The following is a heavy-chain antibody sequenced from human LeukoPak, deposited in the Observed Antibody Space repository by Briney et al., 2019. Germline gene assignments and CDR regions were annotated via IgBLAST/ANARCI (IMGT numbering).Heavy chain of an antibody. CDR1: GGSISSSSYY. CDR3: ARRGFGLLWFGELFQKGELDY. CDR2: IYYSGST. Sequence: SETLSLTCTVSGGSISSSSYYWGWIRQPPGKGLEWIGSIYYSGSTYYNPSLKSRVTISVDTSKNQFSLKLSSVTAADTAVYYCARRGFGLLWFGELFQKGELDYWGQGTLVTVSS. D-gene: IGHD3-10*01. J-gene: IGHJ4*02. V-gene: IGHV4-39*07.